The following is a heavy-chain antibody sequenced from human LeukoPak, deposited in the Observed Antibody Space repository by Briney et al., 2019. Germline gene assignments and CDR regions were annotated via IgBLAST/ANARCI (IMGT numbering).Heavy chain of an antibody. D-gene: IGHD2/OR15-2a*01. Sequence: QPGGSLRLSCAASGNYWMHWVRQVPGKGLVWVSHVNSDGSWTSYADSVKGRFTIYKDNAKNTVYLQMNSLRAEDTAVYYCVSFYETYWGRGTLVTVSS. CDR2: VNSDGSWT. CDR3: VSFYETY. CDR1: GNYW. J-gene: IGHJ4*02. V-gene: IGHV3-74*01.